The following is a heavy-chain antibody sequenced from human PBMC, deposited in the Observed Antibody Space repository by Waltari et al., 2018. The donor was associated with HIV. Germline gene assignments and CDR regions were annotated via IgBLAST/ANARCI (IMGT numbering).Heavy chain of an antibody. D-gene: IGHD3-22*01. CDR1: GYRFSDAL. CDR2: IKRKTDGGTT. V-gene: IGHV3-15*01. J-gene: IGHJ4*02. Sequence: EVQLVDSGGGLVKPGGSLRLYCAVPGYRFSDALMRWVRQTPGKGLEWVGRIKRKTDGGTTDYAAPVKGRFTISRDDSKTTLYLQMNSLKTEDTAVYYCTTLLTSGYLYFFDNWGQGTLVTVSS. CDR3: TTLLTSGYLYFFDN.